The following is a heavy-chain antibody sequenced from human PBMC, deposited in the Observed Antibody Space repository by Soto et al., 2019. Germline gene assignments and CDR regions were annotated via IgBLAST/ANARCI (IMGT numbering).Heavy chain of an antibody. Sequence: QLQLQESGSGLVRPSQTLSLTCAVSGGSISSGGYSWNWIRQPPGKGLEWIGYIYHSGSTLYNPSLKSRVTISVAKSKNQFSLKLTSVTAADAAVYYCARDQLEGNWFDPWGKGTLVTVSS. J-gene: IGHJ5*02. D-gene: IGHD1-1*01. CDR1: GGSISSGGYS. CDR3: ARDQLEGNWFDP. V-gene: IGHV4-30-2*01. CDR2: IYHSGST.